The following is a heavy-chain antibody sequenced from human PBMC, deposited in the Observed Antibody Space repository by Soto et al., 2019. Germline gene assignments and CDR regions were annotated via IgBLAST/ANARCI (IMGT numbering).Heavy chain of an antibody. D-gene: IGHD3-10*01. V-gene: IGHV1-3*01. J-gene: IGHJ5*02. CDR1: GYTFTRYA. Sequence: ASVKVSCKTSGYTFTRYAMHWVRQAPGQRLEWMGWINAGNGNTKYSQKFQGRVTITRDTSASTAYMELSSLRSEDTAVYYCARDSHGSGGNNWFDPWGQGTLVTVSS. CDR3: ARDSHGSGGNNWFDP. CDR2: INAGNGNT.